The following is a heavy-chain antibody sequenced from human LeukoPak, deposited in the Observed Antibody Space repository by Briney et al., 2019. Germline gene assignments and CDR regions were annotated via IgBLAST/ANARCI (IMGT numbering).Heavy chain of an antibody. V-gene: IGHV3-21*01. CDR2: ISSSSSYI. CDR3: ARGIRYFDWLLPFDY. Sequence: GGPLNPSWPPFESPSSTLSLNGVGRPPGRGWKGASPISSSSSYIYYADSVKGRFTISRDNAKNSLYLQMNSLRAEDTAVYYCARGIRYFDWLLPFDYWGQGTLVTVSS. J-gene: IGHJ4*02. D-gene: IGHD3-9*01. CDR1: ESPSSTLS.